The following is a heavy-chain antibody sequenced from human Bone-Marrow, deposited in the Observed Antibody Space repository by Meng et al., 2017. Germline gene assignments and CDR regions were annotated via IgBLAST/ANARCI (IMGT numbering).Heavy chain of an antibody. CDR3: AKGGRGYCSGGSYYLGYY. CDR1: GFTFSSHA. J-gene: IGHJ4*02. CDR2: ISGGADST. Sequence: GESLKISCTASGFTFSSHAMSWVRQAQGKGLEWVSAISGGADSTTYADSVNGRFTISGDDSKNTVYLRMDKLRAEDTAVYYCAKGGRGYCSGGSYYLGYYWGQGTLVTVSS. D-gene: IGHD2-15*01. V-gene: IGHV3-23*01.